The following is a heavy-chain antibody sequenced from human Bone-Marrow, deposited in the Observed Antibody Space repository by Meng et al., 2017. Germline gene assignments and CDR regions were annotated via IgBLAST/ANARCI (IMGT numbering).Heavy chain of an antibody. Sequence: QVQLQELGPGLVKPSATLSLTCAVPGASLSTYYWGWIRQSPGKGLQWIGETNHRGSTKYNPSLKSRVTISVDTSKNQFSLKLTSVTAADTAVYYCACSGSSCYSLLVSPPWGQGTLVTVSS. CDR2: TNHRGST. J-gene: IGHJ5*02. D-gene: IGHD2-15*01. V-gene: IGHV4-34*01. CDR3: ACSGSSCYSLLVSPP. CDR1: GASLSTYY.